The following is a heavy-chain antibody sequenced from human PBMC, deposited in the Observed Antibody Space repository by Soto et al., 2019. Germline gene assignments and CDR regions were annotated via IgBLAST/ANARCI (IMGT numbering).Heavy chain of an antibody. Sequence: PGGSLRLSCAASGFTFSNAWMSWVRQAPGKGLEWVGRIKSKTDGGTTDYAAPVKGRFTISRDDSKNTLYLQMNSLKTEDTAVYYCTTDLLFGFGEPGELVPVKLQYFQHWGQGTLVTVSS. CDR1: GFTFSNAW. J-gene: IGHJ1*01. V-gene: IGHV3-15*01. CDR2: IKSKTDGGTT. CDR3: TTDLLFGFGEPGELVPVKLQYFQH. D-gene: IGHD3-10*01.